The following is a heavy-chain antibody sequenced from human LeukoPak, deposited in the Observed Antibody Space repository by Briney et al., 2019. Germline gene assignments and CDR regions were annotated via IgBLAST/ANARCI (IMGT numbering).Heavy chain of an antibody. Sequence: ASVKVSCKAAGYTFTNYGVSWVRQAPGQGLEWMGWISAYNGNTNYAQKLQGRVTMTTDTSTSTAYMELRSLRSDDTAVYYCARDSAVAGKGGTDYWGQGTLVTVSS. CDR3: ARDSAVAGKGGTDY. CDR2: ISAYNGNT. V-gene: IGHV1-18*01. J-gene: IGHJ4*02. D-gene: IGHD6-19*01. CDR1: GYTFTNYG.